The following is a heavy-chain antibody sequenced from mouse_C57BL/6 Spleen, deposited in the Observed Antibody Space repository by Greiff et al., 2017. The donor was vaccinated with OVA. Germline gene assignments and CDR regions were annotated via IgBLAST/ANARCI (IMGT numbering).Heavy chain of an antibody. CDR1: GFTFNTYA. V-gene: IGHV10-3*01. CDR2: IRSKSSNYAT. J-gene: IGHJ4*01. CDR3: GREWYYGSSGAMDY. Sequence: DVQLVESGGGLVQPKGSLKLSCAASGFTFNTYAMHWVRQAPGKGLEWVARIRSKSSNYATYYADSVKDRFTISRDDSQSMLYLQMNNLKTEDTAMYYCGREWYYGSSGAMDYWGQGTSVTVSS. D-gene: IGHD1-1*01.